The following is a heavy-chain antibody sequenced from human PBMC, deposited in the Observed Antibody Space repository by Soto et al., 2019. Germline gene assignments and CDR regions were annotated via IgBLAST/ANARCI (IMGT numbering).Heavy chain of an antibody. V-gene: IGHV1-69*08. CDR1: GGTFSSYT. CDR2: IIPILGIA. J-gene: IGHJ4*02. CDR3: ARDQGIVATSRPCDY. D-gene: IGHD5-12*01. Sequence: QVQLVQSGAEVKKPGSSVKVSCKASGGTFSSYTISWVRQAPGQGLEWMGRIIPILGIANYAQKFQGRVTITADKSTSTAYMELSSLRSEDTAVYYCARDQGIVATSRPCDYWGQGTLVTVSS.